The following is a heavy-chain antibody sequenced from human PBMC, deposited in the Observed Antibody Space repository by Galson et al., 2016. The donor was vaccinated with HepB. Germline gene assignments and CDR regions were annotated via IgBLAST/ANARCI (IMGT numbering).Heavy chain of an antibody. V-gene: IGHV3-13*01. Sequence: SLRLSCAASGFTFSTHDMHWVRQATGKGLEWVSAIETAGATYYPDSVKGRFTISRENAKNSLYLQMNSLRAGDTAVYYCARGKSLWTMPWNDGVDVWGKGTTVTVSS. J-gene: IGHJ6*04. CDR3: ARGKSLWTMPWNDGVDV. CDR1: GFTFSTHD. CDR2: IETAGAT. D-gene: IGHD1-1*01.